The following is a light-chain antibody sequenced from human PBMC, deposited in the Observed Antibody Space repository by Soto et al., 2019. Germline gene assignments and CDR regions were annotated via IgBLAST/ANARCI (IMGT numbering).Light chain of an antibody. CDR2: DVS. J-gene: IGLJ1*01. CDR1: SSDVGGYNY. CDR3: CSYAGSYTYV. V-gene: IGLV2-11*01. Sequence: SARTPPRPVSGSPGQSVTLSPPRTSSDVGGYNYVSWYQQHPGKAPKLMIYDVSKRPSGVPDRFSGSKSGNTASLTISGLQAEDEADYYCCSYAGSYTYVFGTGTKVTVL.